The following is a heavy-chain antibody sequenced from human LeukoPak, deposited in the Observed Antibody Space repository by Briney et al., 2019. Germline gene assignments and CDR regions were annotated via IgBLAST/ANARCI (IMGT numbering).Heavy chain of an antibody. CDR3: ARDVGATMPGAFDI. CDR2: ISSSSSYI. D-gene: IGHD1-26*01. V-gene: IGHV3-21*01. Sequence: GGSLRLSCAASGFTFSSYSMNWVRQAPGKGLEWVSSISSSSSYIYYADSVKGRFTISRDNAKNSLYLQMNSLRAEDTAVYYCARDVGATMPGAFDIWGQGTMVTVSS. CDR1: GFTFSSYS. J-gene: IGHJ3*02.